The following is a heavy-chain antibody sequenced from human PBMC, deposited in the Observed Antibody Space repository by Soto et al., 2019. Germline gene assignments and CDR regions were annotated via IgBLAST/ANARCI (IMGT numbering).Heavy chain of an antibody. Sequence: QLQLQESGPGLVKPSETLSLTCTVSGGSISSSSYYWGWIRQPPGKGLEWIGSIYYSGSTYYNPSLKSRVTISVDTSNNQFSLKLSSVTAADTAVYYCARPRNSSGYLHYFDYWGQGTLVTVSS. CDR2: IYYSGST. J-gene: IGHJ4*02. V-gene: IGHV4-39*01. CDR1: GGSISSSSYY. D-gene: IGHD3-22*01. CDR3: ARPRNSSGYLHYFDY.